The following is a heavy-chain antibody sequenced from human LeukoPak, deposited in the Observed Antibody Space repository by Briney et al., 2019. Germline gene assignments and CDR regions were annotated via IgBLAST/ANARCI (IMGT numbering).Heavy chain of an antibody. CDR1: GFTFSSYG. J-gene: IGHJ4*02. CDR2: IRYDGSNK. Sequence: GGSLRLSCAASGFTFSSYGMHWVRQAPGKGLEWVAFIRYDGSNKYYADSVKGRFTISRDNSKNTLYLQMNSLRAEDTAVYYCAQERDTAMVTIDYWGQGTLVTVSS. D-gene: IGHD5-18*01. V-gene: IGHV3-30*02. CDR3: AQERDTAMVTIDY.